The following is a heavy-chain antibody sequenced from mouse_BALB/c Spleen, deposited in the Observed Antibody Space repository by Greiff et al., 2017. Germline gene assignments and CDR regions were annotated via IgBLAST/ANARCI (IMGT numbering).Heavy chain of an antibody. V-gene: IGHV3-8*02. D-gene: IGHD1-1*01. CDR2: ISYSGST. Sequence: EVQLQESGPSLVKPSQTLSLTCSVTGDSITSGYWNWIRKFPGNKLEYMGYISYSGSTYYNPSLKSRISITRDTSKNQYYLQLNSVTTEDTATYYCARYYYGSSPYFDYWGQGTTLTVAS. CDR3: ARYYYGSSPYFDY. CDR1: GDSITSGY. J-gene: IGHJ2*01.